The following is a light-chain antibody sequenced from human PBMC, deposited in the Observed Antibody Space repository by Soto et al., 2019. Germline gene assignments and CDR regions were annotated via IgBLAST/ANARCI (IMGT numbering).Light chain of an antibody. J-gene: IGKJ1*01. CDR2: GAS. CDR3: QHYGRSSWT. V-gene: IGKV3-20*01. CDR1: QTVRSSF. Sequence: DIELTQSPATLSLSPGERVTLSCRASQTVRSSFVAWYQQKPGQAPRLLIYGASTRATGIPDRFSGSGSGTTFTLTISSLDPEDLAVYYCQHYGRSSWTFGQGTKVEIK.